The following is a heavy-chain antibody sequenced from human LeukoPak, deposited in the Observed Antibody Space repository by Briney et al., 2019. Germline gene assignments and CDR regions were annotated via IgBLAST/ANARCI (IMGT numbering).Heavy chain of an antibody. CDR2: IYYSGST. CDR1: GGSISSYY. CDR3: VGVVWYSSSWYYFDY. D-gene: IGHD6-13*01. V-gene: IGHV4-59*01. J-gene: IGHJ4*02. Sequence: PSETLSLTCTVSGGSISSYYWSWIRQPPGKGLEWIGYIYYSGSTNYNPSLKSRVTISVDTSKNQFSLKLSSVTAADMAVYYCVGVVWYSSSWYYFDYWGQGTLVTVSS.